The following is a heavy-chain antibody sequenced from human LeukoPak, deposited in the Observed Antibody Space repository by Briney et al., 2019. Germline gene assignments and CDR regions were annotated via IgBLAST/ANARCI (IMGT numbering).Heavy chain of an antibody. Sequence: AASVKVSCKASGYTFTGYYMHWVRQAPGQGLEWMGWINPNSGGTNYAQKFQGRVTMTRDTSISTAYMELSRLRSDDTAVYYCARDIVVVPAARGGVDYWGQGTLVTVSS. CDR2: INPNSGGT. J-gene: IGHJ4*02. D-gene: IGHD2-2*01. CDR3: ARDIVVVPAARGGVDY. V-gene: IGHV1-2*02. CDR1: GYTFTGYY.